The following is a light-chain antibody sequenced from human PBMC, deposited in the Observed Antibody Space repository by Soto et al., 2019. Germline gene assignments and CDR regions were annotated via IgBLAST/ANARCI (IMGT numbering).Light chain of an antibody. CDR2: EVT. CDR1: SSDVGRYNY. V-gene: IGLV2-8*01. J-gene: IGLJ2*01. CDR3: SSYAGNNNLI. Sequence: QSALTQPPSASGSPGQSVTISCTGTSSDVGRYNYVSWYQQHPGKAPKLIIYEVTKRPSGVTDRFSGSKSDNTASLTVSGLQAEDEADYYCSSYAGNNNLIFGGGTKLTVL.